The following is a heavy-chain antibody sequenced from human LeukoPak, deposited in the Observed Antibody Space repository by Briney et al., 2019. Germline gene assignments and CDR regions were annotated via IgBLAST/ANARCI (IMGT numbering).Heavy chain of an antibody. J-gene: IGHJ4*02. CDR2: IKQDGSDK. Sequence: GGSLRLSCAASGFTFSNYWMIWVRQAPGRGLEWVANIKQDGSDKSYVDSVKGRFTISRDNAKNSLYLQMNSLRAEDTAVYYCARARTSGDEALPGNYWGQGTLVTVSS. D-gene: IGHD1-26*01. CDR3: ARARTSGDEALPGNY. CDR1: GFTFSNYW. V-gene: IGHV3-7*01.